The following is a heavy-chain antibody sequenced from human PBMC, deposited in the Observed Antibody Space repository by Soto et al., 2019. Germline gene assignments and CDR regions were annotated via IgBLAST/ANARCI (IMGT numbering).Heavy chain of an antibody. D-gene: IGHD5-12*01. Sequence: EVQLLESGGGLVQPGGSLRLTCAASAFTFSSYAMNWVRQAPGKGLEWVSFISSSGGTTHYADSVKGLFTISTGNSKNTLFLQMNSLRAEDTAVYYCSKGGGYSDSRGYFDFWGQGSLVTVSS. CDR1: AFTFSSYA. J-gene: IGHJ4*02. V-gene: IGHV3-23*01. CDR3: SKGGGYSDSRGYFDF. CDR2: ISSSGGTT.